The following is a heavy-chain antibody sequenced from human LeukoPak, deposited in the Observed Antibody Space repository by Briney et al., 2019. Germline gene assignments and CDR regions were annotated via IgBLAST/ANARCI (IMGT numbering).Heavy chain of an antibody. J-gene: IGHJ4*02. CDR3: YIYDYVWGSYRRHFDY. Sequence: SETLSLTCTVSGGSISSSSYYWGWIRQPPGKGLEWIGSIYYSGSTYYNPSLKSRVTISVDTSKDQFSLKLSSVTAADTAVYYCYIYDYVWGSYRRHFDYWGQGTLVPVSS. D-gene: IGHD3-16*02. CDR2: IYYSGST. V-gene: IGHV4-39*01. CDR1: GGSISSSSYY.